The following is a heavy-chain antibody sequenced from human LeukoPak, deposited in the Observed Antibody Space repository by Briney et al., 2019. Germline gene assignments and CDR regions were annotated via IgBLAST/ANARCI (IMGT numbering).Heavy chain of an antibody. CDR3: ARQCSSSSCYFDY. J-gene: IGHJ4*02. Sequence: SETLSPTCAVSGYSISRGYYWGWIRQPPGKGLEWIGSIYHSGSTYYNPSLKSRVTISVDTSKNQFSLTLSSVTAADTAVYYCARQCSSSSCYFDYWGQGTLVTVSS. V-gene: IGHV4-38-2*01. CDR1: GYSISRGYY. CDR2: IYHSGST. D-gene: IGHD2-2*01.